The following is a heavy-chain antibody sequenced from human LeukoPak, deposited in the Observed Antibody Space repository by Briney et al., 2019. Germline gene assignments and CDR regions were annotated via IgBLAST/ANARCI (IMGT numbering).Heavy chain of an antibody. CDR1: GGSISSGSYY. Sequence: SETLSLTCTVSGGSISSGSYYWNWIRQPAGKGLEWIGRIYTTGTTNYNPLLKSRVSMSVDTSSNQFSLRLSSMTAADTALYYCARGYKPASGKDGAFDIWGQGTMVTVSS. CDR3: ARGYKPASGKDGAFDI. V-gene: IGHV4-61*02. J-gene: IGHJ3*02. D-gene: IGHD6-13*01. CDR2: IYTTGTT.